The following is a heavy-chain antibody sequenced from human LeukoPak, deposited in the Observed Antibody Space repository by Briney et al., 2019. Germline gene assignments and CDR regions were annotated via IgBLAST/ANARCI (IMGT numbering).Heavy chain of an antibody. Sequence: PGGSLRLSCAASGFTFSSYAMSWVRQAPGKGLEWVPAISGSGGSTYYAGSVRGRFTISRDNSKNTLYLQMNSLRADDTAVYYCAKAPPDVWEPSFDYWGQGTLVTVSS. V-gene: IGHV3-23*01. CDR2: ISGSGGST. CDR1: GFTFSSYA. J-gene: IGHJ4*02. CDR3: AKAPPDVWEPSFDY. D-gene: IGHD1-26*01.